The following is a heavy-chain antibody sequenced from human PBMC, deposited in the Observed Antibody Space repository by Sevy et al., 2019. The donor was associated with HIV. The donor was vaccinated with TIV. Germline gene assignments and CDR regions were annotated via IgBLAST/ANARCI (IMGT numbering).Heavy chain of an antibody. CDR2: IYYSGST. V-gene: IGHV4-39*01. CDR1: GGSISSSSYY. J-gene: IGHJ6*02. D-gene: IGHD1-20*01. CDR3: ARHEKPNWNDGYYYGMDV. Sequence: SETLSLTCTVSGGSISSSSYYWGWIRQPPGKGLEWIGSIYYSGSTYYNPSLKSRVTISVDTSKNQFSLKLSSVTAADTAGYYCARHEKPNWNDGYYYGMDVWGQGTTVTVSS.